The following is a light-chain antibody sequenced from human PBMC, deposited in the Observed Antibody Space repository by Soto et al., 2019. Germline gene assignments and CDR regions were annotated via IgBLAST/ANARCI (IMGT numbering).Light chain of an antibody. J-gene: IGKJ3*01. CDR1: QGLNTN. Sequence: IQLTQSPSSLSASVGDRVTITCRASQGLNTNLAWYQQKPGKAPNLLIYGASTLQKGVPSRFSGNGSGTVFTLTISSLQPEYLATYYCRQSNNYFTFGPGTKVDIK. CDR3: RQSNNYFT. V-gene: IGKV1-9*01. CDR2: GAS.